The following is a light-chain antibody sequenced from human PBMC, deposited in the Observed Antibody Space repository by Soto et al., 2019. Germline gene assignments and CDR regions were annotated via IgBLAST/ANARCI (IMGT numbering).Light chain of an antibody. V-gene: IGKV1-5*01. CDR1: QSISSW. J-gene: IGKJ1*01. Sequence: DIQMTQSPSTLSASVGDRVTITCRASQSISSWLAWYQQKPGKAPKLLIYDASSLESGVPSRFGGSGSGTEFTLTISSLXXDXXXXXYCQQYNSYSLTFGQGTKVXIK. CDR2: DAS. CDR3: QQYNSYSLT.